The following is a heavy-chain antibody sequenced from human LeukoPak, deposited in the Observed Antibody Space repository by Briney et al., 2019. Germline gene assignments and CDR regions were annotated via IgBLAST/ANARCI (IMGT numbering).Heavy chain of an antibody. D-gene: IGHD6-19*01. V-gene: IGHV5-51*01. CDR2: IYPGDSDT. J-gene: IGHJ4*02. CDR3: ASYQPGYSSGWYIGY. CDR1: GYSFTSYW. Sequence: GESLKISCKGSGYSFTSYWIGWVRQMPGKGLEWMGIIYPGDSDTRYSPSFQGQVTISADKSISTAYLQWSSLKASDTAMYYCASYQPGYSSGWYIGYWGQGTLVTVSS.